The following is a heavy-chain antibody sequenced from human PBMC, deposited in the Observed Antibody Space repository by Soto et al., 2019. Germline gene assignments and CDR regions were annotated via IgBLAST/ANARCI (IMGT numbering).Heavy chain of an antibody. CDR2: ISYDGSNK. J-gene: IGHJ6*02. D-gene: IGHD3-22*01. CDR1: GFTFSSYG. CDR3: AKDLLHKWWLSPRYYYGMDV. Sequence: QVQLVESGGGVVQPGRSLRLSCAASGFTFSSYGMHWVRQAPGKGLEWVAVISYDGSNKYYADSVKGRFTISRDNSKNTLYLQMNSLRAEDTAVYYCAKDLLHKWWLSPRYYYGMDVWGQGTMVTVSS. V-gene: IGHV3-30*18.